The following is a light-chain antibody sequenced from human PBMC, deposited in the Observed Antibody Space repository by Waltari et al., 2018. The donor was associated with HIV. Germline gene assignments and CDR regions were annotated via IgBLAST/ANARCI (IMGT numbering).Light chain of an antibody. CDR3: AAWDDSLSGRV. V-gene: IGLV1-44*01. CDR2: NNN. J-gene: IGLJ2*01. Sequence: TPGQRVTISCSGSSSNIGSNSVNWYQQLPGTAPKLLIYNNNERPSGVPDRFSGSRSGTSASLAISGLQSEDEADYYCAAWDDSLSGRVFGGGTKLTVL. CDR1: SSNIGSNS.